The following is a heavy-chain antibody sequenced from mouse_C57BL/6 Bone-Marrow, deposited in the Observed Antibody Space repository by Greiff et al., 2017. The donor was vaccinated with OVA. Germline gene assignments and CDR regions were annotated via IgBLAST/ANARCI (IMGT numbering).Heavy chain of an antibody. V-gene: IGHV5-4*01. J-gene: IGHJ2*01. CDR2: ISDGGSYT. CDR1: GFSFSSYA. CDR3: ARDPY. Sequence: EVNLVESGGGLVKPGGSLKLSCAASGFSFSSYALSWVRPTPEKRLEWVATISDGGSYTYYPDNVKGRFTISRDNAKNNLYLQMSHLKSEDTAMDYCARDPYWGQGTTLTVSS.